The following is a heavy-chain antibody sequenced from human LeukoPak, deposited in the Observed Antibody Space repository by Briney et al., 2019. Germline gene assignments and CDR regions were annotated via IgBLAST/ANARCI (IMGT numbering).Heavy chain of an antibody. V-gene: IGHV3-9*01. CDR2: ISWNSGSI. CDR1: GFTFDDYA. CDR3: ANLGSAGCRRITSCSAYMDV. D-gene: IGHD2-2*01. Sequence: PGGSLGLSCAASGFTFDDYAMHWVQQAPGKGLEWVSGISWNSGSIGYADSVKGRFTISRDNAKNSLYLQMNSLRDEDTALYYCANLGSAGCRRITSCSAYMDVWGKRTTVTVSS. J-gene: IGHJ6*03.